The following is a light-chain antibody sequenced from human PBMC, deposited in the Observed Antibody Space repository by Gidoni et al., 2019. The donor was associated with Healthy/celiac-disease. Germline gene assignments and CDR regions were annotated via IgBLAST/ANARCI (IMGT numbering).Light chain of an antibody. Sequence: DIVMTQSPLSLPVTPGEPAYLSCRSSQSLLHSNGYNYLDWYLQKPGQSPQLLIYLGSNLASGVPDRFSGSGAGTDFTLKTSRVEAEDVGVYYCMQALQTPFTFGPGTKVDIK. CDR3: MQALQTPFT. CDR1: QSLLHSNGYNY. CDR2: LGS. V-gene: IGKV2-28*01. J-gene: IGKJ3*01.